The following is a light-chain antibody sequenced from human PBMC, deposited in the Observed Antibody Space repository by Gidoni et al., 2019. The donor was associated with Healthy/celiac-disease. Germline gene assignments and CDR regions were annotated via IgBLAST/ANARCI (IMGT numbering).Light chain of an antibody. CDR2: AAS. Sequence: DIQMTQPPSSLSAAVGDRVTITCRASQSISSYLNWYQQKPGKAPKLLIYAASSLQSGVPSRFSGSGSGTDFTLTISSLQPEDFATYDCQQSYRTPPTFGQGTKVEIK. CDR1: QSISSY. V-gene: IGKV1-39*01. J-gene: IGKJ1*01. CDR3: QQSYRTPPT.